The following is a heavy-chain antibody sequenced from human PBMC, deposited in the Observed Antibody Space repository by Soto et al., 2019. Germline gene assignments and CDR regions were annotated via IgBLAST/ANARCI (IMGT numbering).Heavy chain of an antibody. CDR3: AKSLNINWKNWFDP. CDR2: IGARDGTT. CDR1: RFTFSSYV. Sequence: GGSLRLSCAASRFTFSSYVMTWVRQAPGKGLEWVSTIGARDGTTYYADSVKGRFTISRDNSKNTLYLDMNSLRAEDTAVYYCAKSLNINWKNWFDPWGQGTLVTVSS. J-gene: IGHJ5*02. D-gene: IGHD1-1*01. V-gene: IGHV3-23*01.